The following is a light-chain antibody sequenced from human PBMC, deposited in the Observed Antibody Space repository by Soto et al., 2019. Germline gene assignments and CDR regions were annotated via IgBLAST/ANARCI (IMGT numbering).Light chain of an antibody. V-gene: IGKV3-15*01. CDR1: QTASIN. J-gene: IGKJ5*01. CDR2: AAS. CDR3: QQCHSWPPT. Sequence: EIVLTQSPATLSVSPGDRAILSCRASQTASINLAWYQQKPGRAPRLLFYAASSRATEVPARFSGSGSGTEFTLTISSLQSEDFAVYYCQQCHSWPPTFGQGTRVEIK.